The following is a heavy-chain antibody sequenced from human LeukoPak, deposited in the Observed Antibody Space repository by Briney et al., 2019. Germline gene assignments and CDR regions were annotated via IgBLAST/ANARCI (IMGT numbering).Heavy chain of an antibody. D-gene: IGHD2-8*01. CDR1: GGSITSSRHY. CDR3: ARIEKWVYYFDY. J-gene: IGHJ4*02. Sequence: SETLSLTRTVSGGSITSSRHYWGWIRQPPGKGLEWIGSIYYSGSTYYNPSLKSRVTMSVDTSKNQFSLKLSSVTAADTAVYYCARIEKWVYYFDYWGQGTLVTASS. V-gene: IGHV4-39*01. CDR2: IYYSGST.